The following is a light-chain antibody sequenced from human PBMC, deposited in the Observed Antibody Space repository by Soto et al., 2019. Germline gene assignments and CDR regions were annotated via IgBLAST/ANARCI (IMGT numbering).Light chain of an antibody. Sequence: QSALTRPASVSGSPGQSITISCTGTSRDVGAYNYVSWYQQHPGKAPKLMIYDVSDRPSGVSNRFSGSKSGNTASLTISGLQAEDEADYYCSSYTNSRTLVFGGGTKVTVL. CDR2: DVS. CDR3: SSYTNSRTLV. J-gene: IGLJ2*01. CDR1: SRDVGAYNY. V-gene: IGLV2-14*01.